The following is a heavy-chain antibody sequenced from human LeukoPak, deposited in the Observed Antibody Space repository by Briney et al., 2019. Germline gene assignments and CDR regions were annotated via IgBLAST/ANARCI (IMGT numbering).Heavy chain of an antibody. CDR3: ARDVVHDYVWGSYRYILY. D-gene: IGHD3-16*02. V-gene: IGHV3-11*01. CDR1: GFPFSDYY. CDR2: ISSSGSTI. Sequence: GSLRLSCAASGFPFSDYYMSWIRQAPGKGLEWVSYISSSGSTIYYADSVKGRFTISRDNAKNSLYLQMNSLRAEDTAVYYCARDVVHDYVWGSYRYILYWGQGTLVTVSS. J-gene: IGHJ4*02.